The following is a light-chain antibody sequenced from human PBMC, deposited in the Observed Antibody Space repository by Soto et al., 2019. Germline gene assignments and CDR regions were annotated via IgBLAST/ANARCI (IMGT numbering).Light chain of an antibody. CDR3: GSWDDILSAVL. Sequence: QSVLTLPPSVSAAPGQQVTISCSGSSSNIENNFVSWYQQVPGTAPKLLIYDNGKRSSGIPDRFSGSKSGASATLGINGLQPGDEADYYCGSWDDILSAVLFGGGTQLTVL. V-gene: IGLV1-51*01. J-gene: IGLJ3*02. CDR2: DNG. CDR1: SSNIENNF.